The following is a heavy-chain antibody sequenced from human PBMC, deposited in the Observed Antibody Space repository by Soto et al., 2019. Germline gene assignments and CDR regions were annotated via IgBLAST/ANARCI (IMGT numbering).Heavy chain of an antibody. V-gene: IGHV4-39*01. CDR1: GGSISSSSYY. D-gene: IGHD3-3*01. CDR3: ARLGVVIS. J-gene: IGHJ4*02. Sequence: NPSETLSLTCTVSGGSISSSSYYWGWIRQPPGKGLEWIGSIYYSGSTYYNPSLKSRVTICVDTSKNQFSLKLSSVTAADTAVYYCARLGVVISWGQGXLATVGS. CDR2: IYYSGST.